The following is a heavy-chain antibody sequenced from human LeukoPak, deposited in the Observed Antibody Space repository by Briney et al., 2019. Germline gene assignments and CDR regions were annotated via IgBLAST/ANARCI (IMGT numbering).Heavy chain of an antibody. Sequence: PGGSLRLSCAASGFTFSNYAMSWVRQAPGKGLEWVSAISKTGDATWYPDSVKGRFTISRDNSKNTVYVQMNSLRVEDTAVYYCARGGLTSSWFEYWGQGTLVTVAS. D-gene: IGHD6-13*01. CDR3: ARGGLTSSWFEY. CDR2: ISKTGDAT. V-gene: IGHV3-23*01. J-gene: IGHJ4*02. CDR1: GFTFSNYA.